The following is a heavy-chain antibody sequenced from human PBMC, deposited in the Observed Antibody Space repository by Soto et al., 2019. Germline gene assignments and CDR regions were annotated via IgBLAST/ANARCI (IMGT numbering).Heavy chain of an antibody. J-gene: IGHJ4*02. CDR2: ISPSGGST. CDR1: GYTFTDYY. V-gene: IGHV1-46*01. CDR3: ASARDYYGSGTHRHFDY. Sequence: AASVKVSCKTSGYTFTDYYMHWVRQAPGQGLEWMGIISPSGGSTAYAQKFQGRVTMTRDSSTSTVYMELSSLRSEDTAVYYCASARDYYGSGTHRHFDYWGQGTLVPVSS. D-gene: IGHD3-10*01.